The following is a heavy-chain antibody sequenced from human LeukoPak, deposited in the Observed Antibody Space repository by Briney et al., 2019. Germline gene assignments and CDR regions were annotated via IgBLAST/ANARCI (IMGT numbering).Heavy chain of an antibody. V-gene: IGHV4-38-2*02. CDR1: GYSISSGYY. CDR3: AGFGESYDWFDP. Sequence: PSETLSLTCTVSGYSISSGYYWGWIRQPPGKGLEWIGSIYHSGSTYYNPSLKSRVTISVDTSKNQFSLKLSSVTAADTAVYYCAGFGESYDWFDPWGQGTLVTVSS. J-gene: IGHJ5*02. CDR2: IYHSGST. D-gene: IGHD3-10*01.